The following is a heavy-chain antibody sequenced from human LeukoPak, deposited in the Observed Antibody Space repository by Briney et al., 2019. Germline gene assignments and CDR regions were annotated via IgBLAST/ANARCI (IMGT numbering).Heavy chain of an antibody. CDR1: GFAFSNYG. J-gene: IGHJ4*02. D-gene: IGHD5-18*01. CDR3: ARTGDTERIDY. CDR2: IRYDGSKK. V-gene: IGHV3-33*01. Sequence: PGRSLRLSCAASGFAFSNYGMHWVRQAPGKGLEWVALIRYDGSKKDYADSVKGRFTISRDNSKNTLHLQMNSLRAEDTAVYYCARTGDTERIDYWGQGTPVTVSS.